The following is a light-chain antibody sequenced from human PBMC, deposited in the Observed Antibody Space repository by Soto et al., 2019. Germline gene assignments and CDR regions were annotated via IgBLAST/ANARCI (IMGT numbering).Light chain of an antibody. Sequence: DVQMTQSPSSLSASVGDTVTITCRASQGIAFYLAWFQQRPGKAPNLLISAASNLQSGVPSRFSGSGSGTDFTLTISSLQPEDVSTYYCQKYDTAPVTFGPGTRVEVK. J-gene: IGKJ3*01. CDR3: QKYDTAPVT. V-gene: IGKV1-27*01. CDR1: QGIAFY. CDR2: AAS.